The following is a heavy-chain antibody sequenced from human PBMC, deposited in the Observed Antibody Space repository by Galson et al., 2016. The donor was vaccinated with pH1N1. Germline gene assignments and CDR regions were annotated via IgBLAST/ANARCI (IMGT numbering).Heavy chain of an antibody. D-gene: IGHD1-26*01. V-gene: IGHV1-46*01. CDR1: GNTFTSYY. CDR3: ARDGESMRGSYFNYYYYGMDV. Sequence: SVKVSCKASGNTFTSYYMHGVRQAPGQGLEWMGTINPSGGSTSYAQKFQGRVTMTTDTSTSTAYMELRSLRSDDTAVYYCARDGESMRGSYFNYYYYGMDVWGQGTTVTVSS. CDR2: INPSGGST. J-gene: IGHJ6*02.